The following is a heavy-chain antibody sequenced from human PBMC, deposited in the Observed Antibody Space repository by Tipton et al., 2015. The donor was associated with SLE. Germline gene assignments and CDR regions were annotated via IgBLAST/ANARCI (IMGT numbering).Heavy chain of an antibody. Sequence: SGVTVSTNYMSWVRRAPGKGLEWLAVISSDGRTKYYADSVKGRFTISRDNSKNTLYLQMNNLRAEDTAVFHCARKGGYTSDVKYRYMDVWGKGTTVTVSS. CDR1: GVTVSTNY. CDR3: ARKGGYTSDVKYRYMDV. D-gene: IGHD1-1*01. CDR2: ISSDGRTK. V-gene: IGHV3-30*19. J-gene: IGHJ6*04.